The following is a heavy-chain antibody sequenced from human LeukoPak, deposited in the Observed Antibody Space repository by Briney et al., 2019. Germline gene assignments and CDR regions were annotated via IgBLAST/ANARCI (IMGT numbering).Heavy chain of an antibody. V-gene: IGHV4-59*01. D-gene: IGHD5-24*01. CDR1: GGSISSYY. CDR2: IYYSGST. J-gene: IGHJ4*02. CDR3: ASKKRDGYNPMPYDY. Sequence: PSETLSLTCTVSGGSISSYYWSWIRQPPGKGLEWIGYIYYSGSTNYNPSLKSRVTISVDTSKNQFSLELSSVTAADTAVYYCASKKRDGYNPMPYDYWLQGTLVTVSS.